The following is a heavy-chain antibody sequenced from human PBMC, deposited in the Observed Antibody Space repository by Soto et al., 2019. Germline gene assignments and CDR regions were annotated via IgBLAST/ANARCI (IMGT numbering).Heavy chain of an antibody. CDR2: INPNSGGT. CDR3: ARDLGGMITFGGVIAL. D-gene: IGHD3-16*01. V-gene: IGHV1-2*02. J-gene: IGHJ5*02. Sequence: ASVKVSCKASGYTFTGYYMHWVRQAPGQGLEWMRWINPNSGGTNYAQKFQGRVTMTRDTSISTAYMELSRLRSDDTAVYYCARDLGGMITFGGVIALWGQGTLVTGLL. CDR1: GYTFTGYY.